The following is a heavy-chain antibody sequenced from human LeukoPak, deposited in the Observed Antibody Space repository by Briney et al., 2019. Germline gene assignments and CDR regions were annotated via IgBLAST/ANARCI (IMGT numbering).Heavy chain of an antibody. CDR3: ARGDYYGSGTLDY. D-gene: IGHD3-10*01. V-gene: IGHV4-39*07. Sequence: SETLSLTCTVSGGSISSSSYYWGWIRQPPGKGLEWIGSIYYSGSTYYNPSLKSRVTISVDTSKNQFSLKLSSVTAADTAVYYCARGDYYGSGTLDYWGQGTLVTVSS. J-gene: IGHJ4*02. CDR1: GGSISSSSYY. CDR2: IYYSGST.